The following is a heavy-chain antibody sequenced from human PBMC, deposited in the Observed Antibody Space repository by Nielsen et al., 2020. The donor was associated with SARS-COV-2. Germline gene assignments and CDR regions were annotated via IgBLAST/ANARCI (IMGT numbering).Heavy chain of an antibody. V-gene: IGHV3-30*04. Sequence: GESLKISCAASGFTFSSYAMHWVRQAPGKGLEWVAVISYDGSNKYYADSVKGRFTISRDNSKNTLYLQMNSLRAEDTAVYYCARGRHPSGLRLQGYYYYGMDVWGQGTTVTVSS. CDR3: ARGRHPSGLRLQGYYYYGMDV. D-gene: IGHD5-12*01. CDR1: GFTFSSYA. J-gene: IGHJ6*02. CDR2: ISYDGSNK.